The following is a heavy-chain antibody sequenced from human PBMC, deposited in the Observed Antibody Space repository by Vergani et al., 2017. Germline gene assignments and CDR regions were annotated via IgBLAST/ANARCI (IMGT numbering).Heavy chain of an antibody. CDR1: GGSISSSSYY. J-gene: IGHJ4*02. CDR3: ARSLPYDPLLG. V-gene: IGHV4-61*01. D-gene: IGHD1-1*01. Sequence: QLQLQESGPGLVKPSETLSITCTVSGGSISSSSYYWSWIRQPPGKGLEWIGYIYYSGSTNYNPSLRSRVTISVDTSKNQFSLKLSSVTAADTAVYYCARSLPYDPLLGCGQGTLVTVSS. CDR2: IYYSGST.